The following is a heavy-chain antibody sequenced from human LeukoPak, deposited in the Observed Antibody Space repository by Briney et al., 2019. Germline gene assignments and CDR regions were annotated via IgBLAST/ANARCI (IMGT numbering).Heavy chain of an antibody. CDR2: IYTSGST. V-gene: IGHV4-4*07. D-gene: IGHD6-6*01. CDR3: ARSHRHSSSFSSDY. J-gene: IGHJ4*02. CDR1: GGSISSYY. Sequence: SETLSLTCTVSGGSISSYYWSWIRQPAGKGLEWIGRIYTSGSTNYNPSLKSRVTMSVDTSKNQFSLKLSSVTAADTAVYYCARSHRHSSSFSSDYWGQGTLVTVSS.